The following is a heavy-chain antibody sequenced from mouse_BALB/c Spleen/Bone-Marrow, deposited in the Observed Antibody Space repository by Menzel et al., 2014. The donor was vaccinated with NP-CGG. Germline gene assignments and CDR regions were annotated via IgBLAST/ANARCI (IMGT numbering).Heavy chain of an antibody. Sequence: EVQLQQSGAELVKPGASVKLSCTASGFNFTDNYMHWVEQRPEQGLEWIGRIDPANGNTKYDQKFQGKATITADTSSNTAYLQLSSLSSEDTAVYSYANYYYGSSRFAYWGQGTLVTVSA. V-gene: IGHV14-3*02. CDR2: IDPANGNT. CDR1: GFNFTDNY. D-gene: IGHD1-1*01. J-gene: IGHJ3*01. CDR3: ANYYYGSSRFAY.